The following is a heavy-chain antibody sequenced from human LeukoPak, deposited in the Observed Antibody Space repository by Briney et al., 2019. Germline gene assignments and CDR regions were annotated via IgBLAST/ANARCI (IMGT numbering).Heavy chain of an antibody. Sequence: SETLSLTCTVSGGSISSSSYYWGWIRQPPGKGLEWIGSIYYSGSTYYSPSLKSRVTISVDTSKNQFSLKLSSVTAADTAVYYCARFHVLRYFDWTPPDAFDIWGQGTMVTVSS. CDR2: IYYSGST. D-gene: IGHD3-9*01. CDR1: GGSISSSSYY. V-gene: IGHV4-39*01. CDR3: ARFHVLRYFDWTPPDAFDI. J-gene: IGHJ3*02.